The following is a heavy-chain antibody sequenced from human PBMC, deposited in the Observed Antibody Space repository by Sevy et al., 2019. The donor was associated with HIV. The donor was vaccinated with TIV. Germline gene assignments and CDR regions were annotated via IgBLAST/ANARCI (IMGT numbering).Heavy chain of an antibody. CDR2: MHYSGDT. CDR3: VANWGFTRFDY. Sequence: SETLSLTCTVSGDSISGSSYYWGWIRQPPGKGLEWIGNMHYSGDTFYNPSLKNRVTISLDTSTNQFSLHLTSVTTADSAFYDCVANWGFTRFDYWGQGAPVTVSS. D-gene: IGHD7-27*01. J-gene: IGHJ4*02. CDR1: GDSISGSSYY. V-gene: IGHV4-39*03.